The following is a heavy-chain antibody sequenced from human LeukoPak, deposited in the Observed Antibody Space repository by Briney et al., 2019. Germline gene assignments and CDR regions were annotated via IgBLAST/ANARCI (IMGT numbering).Heavy chain of an antibody. CDR2: IIPIFGTA. CDR1: GCTFSSYA. V-gene: IGHV1-69*13. J-gene: IGHJ4*02. D-gene: IGHD1-26*01. Sequence: SVKVSCKASGCTFSSYAISWVRQAPGQGLEWMGGIIPIFGTANYAQKFQGRVTITADESTSTAYMELSSLRSEDTAVYYCARDVSGSYYPNYFDYWGQGTLVTVS. CDR3: ARDVSGSYYPNYFDY.